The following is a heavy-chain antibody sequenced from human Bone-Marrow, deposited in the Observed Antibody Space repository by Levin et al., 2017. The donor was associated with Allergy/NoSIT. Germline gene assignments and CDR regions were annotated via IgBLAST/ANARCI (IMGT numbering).Heavy chain of an antibody. CDR3: AKGPDEASAGPFDY. V-gene: IGHV1-24*01. D-gene: IGHD6-13*01. CDR1: GNTLIDLS. Sequence: GESLKISCKVSGNTLIDLSMHWVRQAPGKGLEWMGGFDPEEGETIYAQNFQGRVTMTEDTSTDTAYMELSSMGSDDTAVYYCAKGPDEASAGPFDYWGQGTLVTVSS. J-gene: IGHJ4*02. CDR2: FDPEEGET.